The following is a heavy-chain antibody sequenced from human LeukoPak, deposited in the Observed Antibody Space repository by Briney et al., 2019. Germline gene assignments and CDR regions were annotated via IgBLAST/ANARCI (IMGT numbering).Heavy chain of an antibody. Sequence: GGSLRLSCAASGFTFSSYAMSWIRQAPGKGLEWVSAISGSGGSTYYADSVKGRFTISRDNSKNTLYLQMNSLRAEDTAVYYCAKSPTYYFWSGSTPAQNWFDPWGQGTLVTVSS. CDR2: ISGSGGST. CDR3: AKSPTYYFWSGSTPAQNWFDP. D-gene: IGHD3-3*01. V-gene: IGHV3-23*01. J-gene: IGHJ5*02. CDR1: GFTFSSYA.